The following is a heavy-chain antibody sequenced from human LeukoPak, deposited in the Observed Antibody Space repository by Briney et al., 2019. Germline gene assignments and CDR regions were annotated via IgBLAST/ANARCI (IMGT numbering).Heavy chain of an antibody. CDR1: GFTFTSSA. CDR2: IVVGSGNT. J-gene: IGHJ4*02. D-gene: IGHD5-18*01. Sequence: SVKVSCKASGFTFTSSAMQWVRQARGHRLEGIGWIVVGSGNTNYAQKFQERVTINRDMSTSTAYMELSSLRSEDTAVYYCAAGTSGYSYGYDYWGQGTLVTVSS. V-gene: IGHV1-58*02. CDR3: AAGTSGYSYGYDY.